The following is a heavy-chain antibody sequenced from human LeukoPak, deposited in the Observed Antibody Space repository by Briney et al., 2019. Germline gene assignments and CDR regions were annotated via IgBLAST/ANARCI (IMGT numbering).Heavy chain of an antibody. D-gene: IGHD3-22*01. J-gene: IGHJ4*02. V-gene: IGHV3-48*01. Sequence: PGGSLRLSCAASGFTFSSYSMNWVRQAPGKGLEWVSYISSSSSTIYYADSVKGRFTISRDNSKNTLYLQMNSLRAEDTAVYYCARDGNYYDSSGRYYFDYWGQGTLVTVSS. CDR2: ISSSSSTI. CDR3: ARDGNYYDSSGRYYFDY. CDR1: GFTFSSYS.